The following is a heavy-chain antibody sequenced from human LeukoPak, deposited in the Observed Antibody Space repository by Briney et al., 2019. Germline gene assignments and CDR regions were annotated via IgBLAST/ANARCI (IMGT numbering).Heavy chain of an antibody. CDR3: ARYYGP. CDR1: GGSFSGYY. Sequence: SETLSLTCAVYGGSFSGYYWSWIRQPPGKGLEWIGSIYYSGSTYYNPSLKSRVTISVDTSKNQFSLKLNSVTATDTAVYYCARYYGPWGQGTLVTVSS. J-gene: IGHJ4*02. CDR2: IYYSGST. D-gene: IGHD3-16*01. V-gene: IGHV4-34*01.